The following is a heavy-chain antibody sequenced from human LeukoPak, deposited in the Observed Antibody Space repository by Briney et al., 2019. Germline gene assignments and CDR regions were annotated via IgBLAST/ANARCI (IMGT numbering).Heavy chain of an antibody. CDR3: AGSMAGTFDY. CDR1: GYTFTGHY. CDR2: INPNNGGT. J-gene: IGHJ4*02. V-gene: IGHV1-2*02. Sequence: ASVKVSCKASGYTFTGHYIHWVRHAPGQGLEWMGWINPNNGGTNSAQKFQGRVTLTGDTSMSTAYMELSRLRSDDAAVYYCAGSMAGTFDYWGQGTLVTVSS. D-gene: IGHD6-19*01.